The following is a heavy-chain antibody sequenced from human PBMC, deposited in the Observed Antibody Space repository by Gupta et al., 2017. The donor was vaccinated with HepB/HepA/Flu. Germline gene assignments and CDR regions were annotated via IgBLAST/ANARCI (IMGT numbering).Heavy chain of an antibody. CDR1: GGTFSSYA. CDR2: IIPIFGTA. D-gene: IGHD2-2*01. V-gene: IGHV1-69*01. CDR3: ARLTCSTSCPDAFDI. Sequence: QVQLVQSGAVVQKPGSAVRVACKASGGTFSSYAIRWVRQAPGQGLEWMGGIIPIFGTANYAQKFQGRVTITADESTSTAYMELSSLRSEDTAVYYCARLTCSTSCPDAFDIWGQGTMVTVSS. J-gene: IGHJ3*02.